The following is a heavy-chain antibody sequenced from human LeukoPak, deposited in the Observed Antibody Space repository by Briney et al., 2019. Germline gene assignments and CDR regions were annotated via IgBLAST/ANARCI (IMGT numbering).Heavy chain of an antibody. J-gene: IGHJ3*02. CDR3: ASRGVAAAYDAFDI. V-gene: IGHV4-59*08. CDR1: GGSISSYY. Sequence: SEALSLTCTVSGGSISSYYWSWIRQPPGKGLEWIGYIYYSGSTNYNPSLKSRVTTSVDTSKNQFSLKLTSVTAADTAVYYCASRGVAAAYDAFDIWGQGTMVTVSS. CDR2: IYYSGST. D-gene: IGHD6-13*01.